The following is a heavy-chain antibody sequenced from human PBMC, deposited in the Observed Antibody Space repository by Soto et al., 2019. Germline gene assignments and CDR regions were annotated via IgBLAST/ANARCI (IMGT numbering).Heavy chain of an antibody. D-gene: IGHD3-3*01. CDR1: GYTFTSYY. CDR3: ARGERDFWSGYHDAFDI. V-gene: IGHV1-46*03. CDR2: INPSGGST. J-gene: IGHJ3*02. Sequence: GASLKVSCKASGYTFTSYYMHLVRQAPGRGLEWMGIINPSGGSTSYAQKFQGRVTMTRDTSTSTVYMELSSLRSEDTAVYYCARGERDFWSGYHDAFDIWGKGTMVTVS.